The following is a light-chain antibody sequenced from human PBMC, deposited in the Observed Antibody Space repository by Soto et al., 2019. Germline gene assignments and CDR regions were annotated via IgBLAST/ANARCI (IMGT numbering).Light chain of an antibody. V-gene: IGKV3-20*01. CDR1: QSVSSNY. Sequence: EIVLTQSPGTLSLSPGERATLSCRASQSVSSNYLGWYQQKPGQAPRLLIYAASSRATGIPDRFSGSGSGKDFTLTINRLEPEDFAVYFCQQYGSSPWTFGQGTKVEIK. CDR3: QQYGSSPWT. CDR2: AAS. J-gene: IGKJ1*01.